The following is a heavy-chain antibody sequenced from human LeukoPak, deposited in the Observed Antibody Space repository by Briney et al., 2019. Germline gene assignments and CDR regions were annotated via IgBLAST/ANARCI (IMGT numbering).Heavy chain of an antibody. Sequence: PGRSLRLSCADSGFTFSSSVMHWVRQAPGKGLEWVAVISYDGSNKYYADSVKGRFTISRDNSKNTLYLQLNSLRAEDTAVYYCAKDFSYDGTGYQDYWGQGTLVTVSS. V-gene: IGHV3-30*18. CDR2: ISYDGSNK. J-gene: IGHJ4*02. CDR3: AKDFSYDGTGYQDY. CDR1: GFTFSSSV. D-gene: IGHD3-22*01.